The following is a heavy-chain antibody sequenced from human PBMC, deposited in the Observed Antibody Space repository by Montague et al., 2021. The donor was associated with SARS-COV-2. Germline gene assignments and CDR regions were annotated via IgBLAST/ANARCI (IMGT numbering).Heavy chain of an antibody. Sequence: TLSLTCTVSGGSISSGNYYWSWIRQPAGKGLEWIGRIYTSGSTNYNPSLKSRVAISADTSKNQFSLQLSSVTPEDRAVYYCARDPRYSLSWSFDYWGQGTLVTVSS. D-gene: IGHD6-13*01. J-gene: IGHJ4*02. CDR2: IYTSGST. CDR3: ARDPRYSLSWSFDY. V-gene: IGHV4-61*02. CDR1: GGSISSGNYY.